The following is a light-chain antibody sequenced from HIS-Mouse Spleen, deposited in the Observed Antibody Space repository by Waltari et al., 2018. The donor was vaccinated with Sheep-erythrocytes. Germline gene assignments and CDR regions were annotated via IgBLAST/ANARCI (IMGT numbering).Light chain of an antibody. J-gene: IGLJ3*02. CDR1: SSDAGSYNL. V-gene: IGLV2-23*01. Sequence: QSALTQPASVSGSPGQSITISCTGTSSDAGSYNLVSWYQPHPGKAPKLMIYEGSKRPSGVSNRFSGSKSGNTASLTISGLQAEDEADYYCCSYAGSSTTWVFGGGTKLTVL. CDR3: CSYAGSSTTWV. CDR2: EGS.